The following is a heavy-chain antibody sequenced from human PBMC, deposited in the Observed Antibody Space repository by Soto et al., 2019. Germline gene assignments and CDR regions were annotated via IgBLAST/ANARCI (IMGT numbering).Heavy chain of an antibody. CDR3: AGRTGYPFDY. D-gene: IGHD3-9*01. V-gene: IGHV3-23*01. J-gene: IGHJ4*02. CDR2: VGGNGLDT. CDR1: GFIFSNYA. Sequence: EVQLLESGGGLVQPGGSLRLSCAASGFIFSNYAMNWVRQAPGKGLEWVSAVGGNGLDTYYADSVKGRFTISRDNSKTTLYLQMNSMRAEDTAVYYCAGRTGYPFDYWGQGTLVTVSS.